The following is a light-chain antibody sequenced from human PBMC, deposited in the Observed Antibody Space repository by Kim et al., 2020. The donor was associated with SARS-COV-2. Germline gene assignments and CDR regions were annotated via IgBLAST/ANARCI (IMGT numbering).Light chain of an antibody. CDR2: SNN. Sequence: GQRVTIYCSGSSSNIVSNTVNWYQQLPGTAPKLLIYSNNQRPSGVPDRFSGSKSGTSASLAISGLQSEDEADYYCAAWDGSLNGVVFGGGTKLTVL. CDR3: AAWDGSLNGVV. CDR1: SSNIVSNT. J-gene: IGLJ2*01. V-gene: IGLV1-44*01.